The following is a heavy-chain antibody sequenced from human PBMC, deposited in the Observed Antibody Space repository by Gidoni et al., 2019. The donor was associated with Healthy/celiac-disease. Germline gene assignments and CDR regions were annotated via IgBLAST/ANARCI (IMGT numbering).Heavy chain of an antibody. D-gene: IGHD2-2*01. V-gene: IGHV3-23*01. CDR3: AKDGCSSTSCYRLFDPGVPYYYYGMDV. CDR2: ISGSGGST. Sequence: EVQLLESGGGLVQPGGSLRLSCAASGFTFSSYAMRWVRQAPGQGLEWVSAISGSGGSTYYEDSVKGRFTISRDNSKNTLYQQMNSLRAEDTAVYYCAKDGCSSTSCYRLFDPGVPYYYYGMDVWGQGTTVTVSS. J-gene: IGHJ6*02. CDR1: GFTFSSYA.